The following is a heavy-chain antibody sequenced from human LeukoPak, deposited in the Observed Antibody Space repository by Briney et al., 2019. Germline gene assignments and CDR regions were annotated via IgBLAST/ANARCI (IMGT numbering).Heavy chain of an antibody. CDR3: ARAYYSSSPLGP. V-gene: IGHV4-59*01. CDR1: GGSISSYY. Sequence: KPSETLSLTCTVSGGSISSYYWSWIRQPPGKGLEWIGYIYYSGSTNYNPSLKSRVTISVDTSKNQFSLKLSSVTAADTAVYYCARAYYSSSPLGPWGQGTLVTVSS. J-gene: IGHJ5*02. CDR2: IYYSGST. D-gene: IGHD6-6*01.